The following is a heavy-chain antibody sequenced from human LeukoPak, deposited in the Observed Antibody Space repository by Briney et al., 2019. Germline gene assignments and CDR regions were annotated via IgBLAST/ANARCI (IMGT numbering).Heavy chain of an antibody. CDR2: VYYSGST. CDR3: ARGRIIVAAANRYYYYGIDV. CDR1: GGSISSGNHY. Sequence: SETLSLTCTVSGGSISSGNHYWSWIRQPPGKGLEWIGYVYYSGSTEYNPSLKSRVTISADTSKNQFSLKLRSVTAADTAVYYCARGRIIVAAANRYYYYGIDVWGKGTTVTVSS. D-gene: IGHD2-2*01. V-gene: IGHV4-61*01. J-gene: IGHJ6*04.